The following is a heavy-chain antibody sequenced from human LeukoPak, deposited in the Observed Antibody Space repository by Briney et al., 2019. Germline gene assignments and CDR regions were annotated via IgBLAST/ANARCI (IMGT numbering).Heavy chain of an antibody. D-gene: IGHD4-17*01. J-gene: IGHJ3*02. CDR3: ARVREDYGDYPLEGAFDI. V-gene: IGHV1-2*02. Sequence: ASVKVSCKASGYTFTGYYMHWVRQAPGQGLEWMGWINPNSGGTNYAQKFQGRVTMTRDTSISTAYMDLTRLRSDDTAMYYCARVREDYGDYPLEGAFDIWGQGTMVTVSS. CDR2: INPNSGGT. CDR1: GYTFTGYY.